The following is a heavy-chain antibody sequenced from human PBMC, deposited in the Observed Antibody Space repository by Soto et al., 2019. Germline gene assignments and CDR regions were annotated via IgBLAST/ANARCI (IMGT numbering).Heavy chain of an antibody. Sequence: EVQLVESGGGLVQPGESLSLSCAGAGVTFRNYWMHWVRQAPGKGLEWVSCTNVDGSNITYADSVKGRCSSSRDNARNTVYLQMNRLRVEGTAVYYGAEIRFLEFGGRLWCQGTKVTVSS. D-gene: IGHD3-3*01. V-gene: IGHV3-74*01. CDR3: AEIRFLEFGGRL. CDR1: GVTFRNYW. CDR2: TNVDGSNI. J-gene: IGHJ6*02.